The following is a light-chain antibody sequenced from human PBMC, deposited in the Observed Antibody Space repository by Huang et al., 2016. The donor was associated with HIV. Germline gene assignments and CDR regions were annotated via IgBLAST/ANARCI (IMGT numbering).Light chain of an antibody. CDR3: HQRSAWPLT. V-gene: IGKV3-11*01. J-gene: IGKJ4*01. Sequence: EIVLTQSPATLSLSPGERATLPCRASQSVHSFLVWYQHKPGQAPRLLMYDASNRATGIPARFRGSGSGTDFTLTITNLQSEDSAVYYCHQRSAWPLTFGGGTKVEI. CDR1: QSVHSF. CDR2: DAS.